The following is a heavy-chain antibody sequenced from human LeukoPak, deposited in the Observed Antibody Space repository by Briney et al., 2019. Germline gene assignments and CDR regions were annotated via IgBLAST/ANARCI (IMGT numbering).Heavy chain of an antibody. CDR1: GYTFTSYD. Sequence: ASVKVSCKASGYTFTSYDINWVRQATGQGLEWMGWMNPNSGNTGYAQKFQGRVTMTRNTSISTAYMELSSLRSEDTAVYYCARGQYNSGWDDNAFDIWGQGTMVTVSS. D-gene: IGHD6-19*01. V-gene: IGHV1-8*01. CDR2: MNPNSGNT. J-gene: IGHJ3*02. CDR3: ARGQYNSGWDDNAFDI.